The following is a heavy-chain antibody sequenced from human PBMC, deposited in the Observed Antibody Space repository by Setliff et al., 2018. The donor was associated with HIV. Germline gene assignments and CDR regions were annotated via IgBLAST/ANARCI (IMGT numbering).Heavy chain of an antibody. CDR3: ARGRRYFGDYYY. Sequence: PGGSLRLSCAASGFTLSSYAMTWVRQAPGKGLEWVSVIYRDGATYYADFVKGRFTIPRDIAKNTIYLQMNSLTSEDTAFYYCARGRRYFGDYYYWGQGTLVTVSS. CDR1: GFTLSSYA. V-gene: IGHV3-23*03. CDR2: IYRDGAT. J-gene: IGHJ4*02. D-gene: IGHD4-17*01.